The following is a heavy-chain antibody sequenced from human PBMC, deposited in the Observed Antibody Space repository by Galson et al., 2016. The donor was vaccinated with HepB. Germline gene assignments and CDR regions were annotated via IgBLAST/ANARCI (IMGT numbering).Heavy chain of an antibody. CDR1: GFVFSNFG. CDR3: AKERLVRRIFYH. CDR2: ISTRRTT. D-gene: IGHD1-1*01. Sequence: SLRLSCAASGFVFSNFGLSWVRQAPGKGLEWVASISTRRTTYYSESGTGRFTISRDNSNNTLYLQMNGLRAEDAAVYYCAKERLVRRIFYHWGQGTLLTVSS. V-gene: IGHV3-23*01. J-gene: IGHJ4*02.